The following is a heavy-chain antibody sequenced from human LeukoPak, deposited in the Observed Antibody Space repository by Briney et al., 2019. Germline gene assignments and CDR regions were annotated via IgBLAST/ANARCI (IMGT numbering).Heavy chain of an antibody. CDR2: IGWNSDSR. J-gene: IGHJ5*02. V-gene: IGHV3-9*01. D-gene: IGHD6-13*01. CDR3: AKGVAAGLTNCFDT. Sequence: PGVSLRLSCAASGFNFDDYAMHWVRQAPGKGLEWVSGIGWNSDSRGYAASVKGRFTISRDTAKNSLYLLTNSLSTDDTALYYCAKGVAAGLTNCFDTWGQGTLVTVSS. CDR1: GFNFDDYA.